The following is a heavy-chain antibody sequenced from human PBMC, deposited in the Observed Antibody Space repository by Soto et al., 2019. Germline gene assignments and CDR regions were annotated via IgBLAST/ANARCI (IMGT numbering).Heavy chain of an antibody. CDR3: ARELNTDSSAYYYVAY. CDR2: VGTNNANT. Sequence: QVQLAQSGPEVKMPEASVKVSCKTSGYSFTAYGLAWLRQAPGQRPEWLGWVGTNNANTNYAQKFQGRVTMTTDRSTTTTYMELRSMRSDDTAVYYCARELNTDSSAYYYVAYWGQGTLVTVSS. CDR1: GYSFTAYG. D-gene: IGHD3-22*01. J-gene: IGHJ4*02. V-gene: IGHV1-18*01.